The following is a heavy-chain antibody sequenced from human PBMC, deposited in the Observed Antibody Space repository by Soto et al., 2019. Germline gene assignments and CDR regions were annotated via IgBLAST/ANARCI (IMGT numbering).Heavy chain of an antibody. CDR1: GGTFSSFG. CDR3: AKDPYYDILTGYSGFDY. J-gene: IGHJ4*02. CDR2: IVPIFGTP. D-gene: IGHD3-9*01. Sequence: SVTVSCQASGGTFSSFGLSWVRQAPGRGLEWMGGIVPIFGTPDYAQNFQGRVTIVADDSATTAYMELSTLRAEDTAVYYCAKDPYYDILTGYSGFDYWGQGTLVTVSS. V-gene: IGHV1-69*13.